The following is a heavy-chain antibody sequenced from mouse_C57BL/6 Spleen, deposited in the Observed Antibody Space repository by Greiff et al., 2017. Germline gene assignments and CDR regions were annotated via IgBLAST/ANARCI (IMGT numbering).Heavy chain of an antibody. Sequence: EVQLQESGGGLVKPGGSLKLSCAASGFTFSDYGMHWVRQAPEKGLEWVAYISSGSSTIYYADTVKGRFTIARDNAKNTLFLQMTSLRSEDTAMYYCARLYGSSYDAMDYWGQGTSVTVSS. CDR3: ARLYGSSYDAMDY. V-gene: IGHV5-17*01. CDR2: ISSGSSTI. J-gene: IGHJ4*01. CDR1: GFTFSDYG. D-gene: IGHD1-1*01.